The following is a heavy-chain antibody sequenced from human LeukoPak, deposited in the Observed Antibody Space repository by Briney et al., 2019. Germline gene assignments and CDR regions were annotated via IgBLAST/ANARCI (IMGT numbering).Heavy chain of an antibody. D-gene: IGHD3/OR15-3a*01. Sequence: GASVKVSCKASGGTFSSYAVSWVRQAPGQGLEWMGGIIPIFGTANYAQKFQGRVTITADESTSTAYMELSSLRSEDTAVYYCARGYYDFFDYWGQGTLVTVSS. J-gene: IGHJ4*02. V-gene: IGHV1-69*13. CDR2: IIPIFGTA. CDR1: GGTFSSYA. CDR3: ARGYYDFFDY.